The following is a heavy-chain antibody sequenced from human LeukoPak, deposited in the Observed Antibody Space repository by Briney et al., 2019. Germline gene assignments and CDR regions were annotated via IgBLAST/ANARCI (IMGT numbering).Heavy chain of an antibody. D-gene: IGHD3-9*01. J-gene: IGHJ4*02. CDR2: IDLIDSYN. CDR1: GYIFTSYC. Sequence: GESLGISCKGSGYIFTSYCFSGGRQLPGKGLGGRGRIDLIDSYNNYSPSFQGHFTISANKSISTASLKWSSLKASDPAMYYCARHPDYDILSGYWRTEFDYWGQGTLVTVSS. CDR3: ARHPDYDILSGYWRTEFDY. V-gene: IGHV5-10-1*01.